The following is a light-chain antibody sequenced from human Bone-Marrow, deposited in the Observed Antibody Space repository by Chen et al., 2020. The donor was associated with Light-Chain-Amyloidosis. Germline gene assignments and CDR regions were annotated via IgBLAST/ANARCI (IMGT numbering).Light chain of an antibody. CDR2: EVT. Sequence: QSALTQPASVSGSPGQSITISCTGTSSDGGGDNHVSWYQQHPGKAPKLMIYEVTNRPSWVPGRFSDSKSDNTASLTISGLQTEDEADYFCSSYTITNTLVFGSGTRVTVL. CDR3: SSYTITNTLV. V-gene: IGLV2-14*01. J-gene: IGLJ1*01. CDR1: SSDGGGDNH.